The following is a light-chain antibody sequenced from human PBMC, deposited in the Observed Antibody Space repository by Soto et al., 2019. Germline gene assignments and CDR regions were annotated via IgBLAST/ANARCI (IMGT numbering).Light chain of an antibody. J-gene: IGKJ4*01. CDR1: QSISSK. CDR3: QEYNNWHPIT. CDR2: GAS. V-gene: IGKV3-15*01. Sequence: EIVMTQSPATLSVRPGERATLSCWASQSISSKLAWYQQKPGQAPRLLIYGASTRATGIPVRFSGSGSGTEFTLTITSLQSEDFAVYYCQEYNNWHPITFGGGTKVDI.